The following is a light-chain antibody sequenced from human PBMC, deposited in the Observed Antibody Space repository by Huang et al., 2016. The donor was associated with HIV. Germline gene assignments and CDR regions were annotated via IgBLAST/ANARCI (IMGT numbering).Light chain of an antibody. CDR1: QSVSSN. CDR3: QQYNNWPPWT. CDR2: GAS. Sequence: EIVMTQSPATLSVSPGERATLSCRASQSVSSNLAWYQQRPGQAPRLLIYGASTRATGIPARFSGNGSWTEFTLTISSLQSEDFAVYYCQQYNNWPPWTFGQGTKVEIK. J-gene: IGKJ1*01. V-gene: IGKV3-15*01.